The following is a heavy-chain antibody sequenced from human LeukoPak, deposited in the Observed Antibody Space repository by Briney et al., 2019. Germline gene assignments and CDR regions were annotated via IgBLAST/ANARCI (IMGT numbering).Heavy chain of an antibody. D-gene: IGHD1-26*01. Sequence: GGSLRLSCAASGFTFSSYAMSWVRQAPGKGLEWVSAISGSGGSTYYADSVKGRLTISRDNAKNSLYLQMNSLRAEDTAVYYCARDLGLDYWGQGTLVTVSS. CDR3: ARDLGLDY. CDR2: ISGSGGST. V-gene: IGHV3-23*01. CDR1: GFTFSSYA. J-gene: IGHJ4*02.